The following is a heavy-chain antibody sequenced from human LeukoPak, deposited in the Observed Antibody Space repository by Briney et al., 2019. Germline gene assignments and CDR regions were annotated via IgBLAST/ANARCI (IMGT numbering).Heavy chain of an antibody. V-gene: IGHV1-2*02. CDR2: LNPNSGGT. Sequence: ASVQVSCKASGYTFTGYYMHWVRQAPGHGLGWMGWLNPNSGGTNYAQKFQGRVTMTRDTSISTAYMELSRLRSDDTAVYYCAGEYDSSGYMEYWGQGTLVTVSS. J-gene: IGHJ4*02. CDR3: AGEYDSSGYMEY. CDR1: GYTFTGYY. D-gene: IGHD3-22*01.